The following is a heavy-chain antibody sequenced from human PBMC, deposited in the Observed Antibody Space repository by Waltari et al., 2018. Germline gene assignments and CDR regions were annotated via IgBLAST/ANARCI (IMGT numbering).Heavy chain of an antibody. CDR1: GFSLSHFG. V-gene: IGHV3-30*18. CDR3: AKDAFGNTYLDH. D-gene: IGHD3-10*01. CDR2: SSFDGSTT. Sequence: QVQLVESGGGVVQPGMSLRLSCAASGFSLSHFGMPWVRPAPGKGLGLVALSSFDGSTTYYADSVRGRFTISRDNSKNTLYLDINTLRVDDTAIYYCAKDAFGNTYLDHWGQGTLVTVSS. J-gene: IGHJ5*02.